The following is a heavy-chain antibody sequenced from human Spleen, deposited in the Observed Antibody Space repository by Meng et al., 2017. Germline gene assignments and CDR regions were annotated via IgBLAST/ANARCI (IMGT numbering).Heavy chain of an antibody. CDR3: ARPGVAGTKNWFDP. J-gene: IGHJ5*02. V-gene: IGHV1-8*01. Sequence: VQLGQLGSVLNTPGASVKVCCKTFGYSFTSYDLNWVRQATGQGLEWMGWMNPNSGNTGYAQKFQGRVTMTRNTSISTAYMELSSLRSEDMAVYYCARPGVAGTKNWFDPWGQGTLVTVSS. CDR2: MNPNSGNT. CDR1: GYSFTSYD. D-gene: IGHD6-19*01.